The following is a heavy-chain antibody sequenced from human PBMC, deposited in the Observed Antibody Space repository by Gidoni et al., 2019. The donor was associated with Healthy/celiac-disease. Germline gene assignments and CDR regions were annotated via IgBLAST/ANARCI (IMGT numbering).Heavy chain of an antibody. CDR1: GFPFSSYA. D-gene: IGHD6-19*01. Sequence: EVQLLESGGGLVQPGGSLRLSCAASGFPFSSYAMSWVRQAPGKGLEWVSAISGSGGSTYYADSVTGRFTISRDNSKNTLYLQMNSLRAEDTAVYYCAKGIAVAGTGYYGMDVWGQGTTVTVSS. CDR2: ISGSGGST. J-gene: IGHJ6*02. CDR3: AKGIAVAGTGYYGMDV. V-gene: IGHV3-23*01.